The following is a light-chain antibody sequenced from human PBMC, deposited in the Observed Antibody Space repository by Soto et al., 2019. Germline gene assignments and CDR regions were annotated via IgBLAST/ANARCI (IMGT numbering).Light chain of an antibody. V-gene: IGLV2-14*01. Sequence: QSALTQPASLSGSPGQSITISCTGTSSDVGGYNYVSWYQQHPGKAPKLMIYEVSNRPSWVSNRFSGSKSGNTASLTISGLQAEVEADYYCSSYTSSSTLVVFGTGTKLTVL. J-gene: IGLJ1*01. CDR3: SSYTSSSTLVV. CDR2: EVS. CDR1: SSDVGGYNY.